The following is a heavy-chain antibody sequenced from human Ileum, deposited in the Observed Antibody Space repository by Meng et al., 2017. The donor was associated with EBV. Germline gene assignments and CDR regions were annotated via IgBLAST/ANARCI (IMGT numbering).Heavy chain of an antibody. Sequence: QGQLQASGPGLVGPSGTLSLTCSVSGDSISNEHWWSWVRQSPGKGLEWIGEIHHTRGPNYNPSLKSRVIISVDKSNNHFSLRLSAVTAADTAVYYCASNGAFSLDHWGQGTLVTVSS. CDR1: GDSISNEHW. CDR3: ASNGAFSLDH. V-gene: IGHV4-4*02. CDR2: IHHTRGP. J-gene: IGHJ4*02. D-gene: IGHD2-8*01.